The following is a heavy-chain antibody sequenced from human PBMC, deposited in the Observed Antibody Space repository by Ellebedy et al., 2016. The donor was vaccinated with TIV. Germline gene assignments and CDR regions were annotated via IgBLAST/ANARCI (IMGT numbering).Heavy chain of an antibody. V-gene: IGHV3-23*01. Sequence: GESLKISCAASGFTLRSYWMHWVRQAPGQGLEWVSAISGSGGSTYYADSVKGRFTISRDNSKNTLYLQMNSLRAEDTAVYYCASLSSTSHEYYYYGMDVWGQGTTVTVSS. J-gene: IGHJ6*02. CDR2: ISGSGGST. CDR3: ASLSSTSHEYYYYGMDV. D-gene: IGHD2-2*01. CDR1: GFTLRSYW.